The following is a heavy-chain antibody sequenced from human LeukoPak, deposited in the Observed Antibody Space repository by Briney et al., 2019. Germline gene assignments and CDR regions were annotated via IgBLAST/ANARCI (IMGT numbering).Heavy chain of an antibody. CDR3: ARTPLWNYYYGMDV. D-gene: IGHD3-10*01. J-gene: IGHJ6*02. CDR1: GFTFSSYA. V-gene: IGHV3-30-3*01. CDR2: ISYDGSNK. Sequence: AGGSLRLCCAASGFTFSSYAMHWVRQAPGKGLEWVAVISYDGSNKYYADSVKGRFTISRDNSKNTLYLQMNSLRAEDTAAYYCARTPLWNYYYGMDVWGQGTTVTVSS.